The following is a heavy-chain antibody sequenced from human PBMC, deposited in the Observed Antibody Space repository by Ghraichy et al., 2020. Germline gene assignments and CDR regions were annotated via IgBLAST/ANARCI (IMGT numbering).Heavy chain of an antibody. D-gene: IGHD2-8*01. V-gene: IGHV4-59*01. CDR1: GGSITTYK. CDR2: ISYSGST. Sequence: SETLSLTCTVSGGSITTYKWSWIRQSPGKGLEWNGYISYSGSTNYSPSLRSRFSMSFDTSKNQFSLKLTSVTAADTAVYYCAREWSSFDYWGQGILVTVSS. J-gene: IGHJ4*02. CDR3: AREWSSFDY.